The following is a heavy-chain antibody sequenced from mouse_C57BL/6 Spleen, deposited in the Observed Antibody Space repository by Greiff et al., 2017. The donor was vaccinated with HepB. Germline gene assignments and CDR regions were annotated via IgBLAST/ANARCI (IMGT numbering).Heavy chain of an antibody. CDR3: VRPAGYGNPAWFAY. J-gene: IGHJ3*01. V-gene: IGHV10-1*01. D-gene: IGHD2-1*01. CDR1: GFSFNTYA. CDR2: IRSKSNNYAT. Sequence: EVQLVESGGGLVQPKGSLKLSCAASGFSFNTYAMNWVRQAPGKGLEWVARIRSKSNNYATYYADSVKDRFTISRDDSESMLYLQMNNLKTEDTAMYYCVRPAGYGNPAWFAYWGQGTLVTVSA.